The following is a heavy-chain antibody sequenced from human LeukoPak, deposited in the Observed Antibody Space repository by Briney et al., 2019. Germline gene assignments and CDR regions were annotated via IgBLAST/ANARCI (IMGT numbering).Heavy chain of an antibody. J-gene: IGHJ4*02. CDR2: INHSGST. CDR1: GGSFSGYY. Sequence: SETLSLTCAVYGGSFSGYYWSWIRQPPGKRLERIGEINHSGSTNYNPSLKSRVSISVDTSKNQFSLKLSSVTAADTAVYYCARVRPSFDYWGQGTLVTVSS. V-gene: IGHV4-34*01. CDR3: ARVRPSFDY.